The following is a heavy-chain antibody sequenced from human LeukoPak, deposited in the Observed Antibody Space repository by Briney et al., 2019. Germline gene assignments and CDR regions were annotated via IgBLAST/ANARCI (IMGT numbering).Heavy chain of an antibody. CDR3: AKDQDTAIVFDY. D-gene: IGHD5-18*01. J-gene: IGHJ4*02. CDR1: GFTFSSYG. Sequence: GGSLRLSCAASGFTFSSYGMHWVRQAPGKGLGWVAFIRYDGSNKYYADSVKGRFTISRDNSKNTLYLQMNSLRAEDTAVYYCAKDQDTAIVFDYWGQGTLVTVSS. V-gene: IGHV3-30*02. CDR2: IRYDGSNK.